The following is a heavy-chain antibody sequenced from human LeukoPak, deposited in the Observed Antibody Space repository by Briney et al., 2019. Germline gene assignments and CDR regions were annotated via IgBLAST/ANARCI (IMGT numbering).Heavy chain of an antibody. V-gene: IGHV3-53*01. Sequence: GGSLRLSCAASGFSVSTNYMNWVRQAPGKGLEWVSILYSGDSTYYADSVKGRFIVSRDNSKNTLYLQMNSLRVEDTAVYYCGRVGDHYHWYLDVWGRGTLVTVSS. CDR1: GFSVSTNY. D-gene: IGHD3-10*01. J-gene: IGHJ2*01. CDR3: GRVGDHYHWYLDV. CDR2: LYSGDST.